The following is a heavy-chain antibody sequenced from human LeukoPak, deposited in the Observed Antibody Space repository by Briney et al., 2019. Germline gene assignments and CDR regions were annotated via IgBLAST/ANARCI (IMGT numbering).Heavy chain of an antibody. CDR1: GFTVSSNY. CDR2: IYSGGST. CDR3: ARDPHCSGGSCYTFDY. J-gene: IGHJ4*02. D-gene: IGHD2-15*01. Sequence: PGGSLRLSCAASGFTVSSNYMSWVRQAPGKGLEWVSVIYSGGSTYYADSVKGRFTISRDNSKNTLYLQMNSLRAEDTAVYYCARDPHCSGGSCYTFDYWGQGTLVTVSS. V-gene: IGHV3-53*01.